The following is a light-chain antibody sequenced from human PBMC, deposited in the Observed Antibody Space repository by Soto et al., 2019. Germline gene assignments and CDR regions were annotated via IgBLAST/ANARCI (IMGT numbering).Light chain of an antibody. V-gene: IGKV3-15*01. CDR1: QSVRSN. CDR2: GAS. CDR3: QQYNTWPRT. Sequence: EIVMTQSPASVSVSPGVRTTLSCRSSQSVRSNVAWHQQNPGQAPGLLIYGASTRASGIPARFSGSGSGTEFTLTIGSLQSEDVAVYYWQQYNTWPRTFGQGTKLEI. J-gene: IGKJ2*01.